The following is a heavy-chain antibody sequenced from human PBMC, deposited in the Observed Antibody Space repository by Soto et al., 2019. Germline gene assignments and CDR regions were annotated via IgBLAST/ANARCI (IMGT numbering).Heavy chain of an antibody. CDR1: GGSINSSDHF. D-gene: IGHD3-10*02. CDR3: ARQRVLSTNMFITSFDP. CDR2: VYYTETT. J-gene: IGHJ5*02. V-gene: IGHV4-39*01. Sequence: PSETLSLTCSLSGGSINSSDHFWGWIRQTPGKGLGWIGSVYYTETTYYNPSLKSPVTISVETSRNTFSLKVNSVTAADTGIYYCARQRVLSTNMFITSFDPWGQGTLVTVSS.